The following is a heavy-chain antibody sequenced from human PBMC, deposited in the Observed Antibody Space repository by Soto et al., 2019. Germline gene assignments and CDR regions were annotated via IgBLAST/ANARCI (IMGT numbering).Heavy chain of an antibody. J-gene: IGHJ4*02. CDR1: GFTFSSYA. D-gene: IGHD3-22*01. CDR3: ARAYDSSGIAFDY. CDR2: ISYDGSNK. Sequence: QVQLVESGGGVVQPGRSLRLSCAASGFTFSSYAMHWVRQAPGKGLEWVAVISYDGSNKYYADSVKGRFTISRDNSKNTLYMQRNILRAEDTAVYYCARAYDSSGIAFDYWGQGTLVTVTS. V-gene: IGHV3-30-3*01.